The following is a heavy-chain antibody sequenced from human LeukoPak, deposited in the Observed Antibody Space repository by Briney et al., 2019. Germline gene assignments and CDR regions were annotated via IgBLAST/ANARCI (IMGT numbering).Heavy chain of an antibody. Sequence: PGGSLRLSCASSGFTFTSYAVSWVRQAPGKGLEWVSTISYSGGTTYHTDSVKGRFTISRDNSKNTLYLQMYSLRAEDTAVYYCAKDRGEVPTAIAYWGQGTLVTVSS. J-gene: IGHJ4*02. CDR2: ISYSGGTT. CDR1: GFTFTSYA. D-gene: IGHD2-2*01. CDR3: AKDRGEVPTAIAY. V-gene: IGHV3-23*01.